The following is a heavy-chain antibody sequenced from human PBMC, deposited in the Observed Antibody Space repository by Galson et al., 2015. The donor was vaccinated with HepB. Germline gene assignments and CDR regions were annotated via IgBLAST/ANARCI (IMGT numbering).Heavy chain of an antibody. CDR1: GFTFSTYS. Sequence: SLRLSCAASGFTFSTYSMNWVRQAPGRGPEWVAGISGSGRSTYYADSVKGRFIISRDNLNNTLFLQMNSLRVEDTAVYYCAKDRTTSWYGSLSYHFDSWGQGTLVTVSA. V-gene: IGHV3-23*01. D-gene: IGHD6-13*01. CDR2: ISGSGRST. CDR3: AKDRTTSWYGSLSYHFDS. J-gene: IGHJ4*02.